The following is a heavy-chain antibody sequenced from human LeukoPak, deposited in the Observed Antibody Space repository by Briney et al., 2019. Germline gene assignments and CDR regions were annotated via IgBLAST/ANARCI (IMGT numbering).Heavy chain of an antibody. CDR1: GGSFSGYY. J-gene: IGHJ4*02. D-gene: IGHD3-10*01. CDR2: INHSGST. CDR3: ARGLGSGVSLY. Sequence: PSETLSLTCAVYGGSFSGYYWSWIRQPPGKGLEWIGEINHSGSTNYNPSLKSRVTISVDTSKNQFSLKLSSVTAADTAVYYCARGLGSGVSLYWGQGTLVTVSS. V-gene: IGHV4-34*01.